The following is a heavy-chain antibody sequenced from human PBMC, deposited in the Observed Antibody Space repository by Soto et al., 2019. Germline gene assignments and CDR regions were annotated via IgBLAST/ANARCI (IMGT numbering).Heavy chain of an antibody. J-gene: IGHJ3*01. V-gene: IGHV3-30*18. Sequence: GGALRLSCAASKFTFSYYCMHWVRQAPGKGLEWVAVISYEGSNNYYADPVKGRFTISRDNSKNTLYLEMNSLRTEDTAVYYCAKPISISGVIIDAFDVWGQGTMVTVSS. CDR1: KFTFSYYC. CDR2: ISYEGSNN. D-gene: IGHD3-3*01. CDR3: AKPISISGVIIDAFDV.